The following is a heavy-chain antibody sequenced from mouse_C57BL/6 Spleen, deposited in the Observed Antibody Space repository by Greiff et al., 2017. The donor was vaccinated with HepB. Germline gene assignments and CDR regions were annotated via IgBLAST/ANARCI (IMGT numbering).Heavy chain of an antibody. CDR2: IDPSDSET. J-gene: IGHJ4*01. V-gene: IGHV1-52*01. CDR3: ARGSTVVATRAMDY. Sequence: VQLQQSGAELVRPGSSVKLSCKASGYTFTSYWMHWVKQRPIQGLEWIGNIDPSDSETHYNQKFTDKATLTVDTSSSTAYMQLSSLTSEDSAVYYCARGSTVVATRAMDYWGQGTSVTVSS. CDR1: GYTFTSYW. D-gene: IGHD1-1*01.